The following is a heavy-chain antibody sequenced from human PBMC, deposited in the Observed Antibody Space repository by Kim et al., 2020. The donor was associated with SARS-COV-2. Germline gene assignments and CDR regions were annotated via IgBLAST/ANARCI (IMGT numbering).Heavy chain of an antibody. CDR3: ALSYGSGTFYSFDY. J-gene: IGHJ4*02. D-gene: IGHD3-10*01. V-gene: IGHV1-69*13. CDR2: IIPIFSTV. Sequence: SVKVSCKASGGTFSSYAISWVRQAPGQGLEWMAGIIPIFSTVKYAQKFQGRVTITADESTSTAYMELSSLKSGDTAVYYCALSYGSGTFYSFDYWGQGT. CDR1: GGTFSSYA.